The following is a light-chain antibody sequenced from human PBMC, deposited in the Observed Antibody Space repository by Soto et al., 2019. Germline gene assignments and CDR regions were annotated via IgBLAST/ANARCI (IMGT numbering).Light chain of an antibody. CDR1: SSNIENNA. CDR2: YDD. J-gene: IGLJ3*02. Sequence: QAVVTQPPSVSAAPRQRVTISCFGSSSNIENNAVNWYQQLPGKAPKLLIYYDDLLSSGVSDRFSGSKSGTSASLAISGLQAQDEADYHCSASDDSLHGVVFGGGTKLTVL. V-gene: IGLV1-36*01. CDR3: SASDDSLHGVV.